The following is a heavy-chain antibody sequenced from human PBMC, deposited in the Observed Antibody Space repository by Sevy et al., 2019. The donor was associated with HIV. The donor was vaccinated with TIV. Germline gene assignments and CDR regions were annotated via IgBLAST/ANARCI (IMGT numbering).Heavy chain of an antibody. CDR1: GFTFSSYS. CDR3: AGDGEDYGDYVSWFDP. J-gene: IGHJ5*02. CDR2: ISSSSSTI. Sequence: GGSLRLSCAASGFTFSSYSMNWVRQAPGKGLEWVSYISSSSSTIYYADSVKGRFTISRDNAKKSLYLQMNSLRDEDPAVYYCAGDGEDYGDYVSWFDPWGQGTLVTVSS. V-gene: IGHV3-48*02. D-gene: IGHD4-17*01.